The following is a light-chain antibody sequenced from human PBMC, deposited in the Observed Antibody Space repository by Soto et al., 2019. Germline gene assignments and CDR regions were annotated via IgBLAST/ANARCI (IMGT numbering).Light chain of an antibody. CDR3: QDYGDSHDT. J-gene: IGKJ2*01. CDR1: QNRYSSY. Sequence: EVVWTQSPGTLSLSPGERATLSCRASQNRYSSYLAWSQQKHGQAPRLLIYGASRRATGIPDRFSASGSGTDFTLTITRLEPEDFAMYYCQDYGDSHDTFGHGTTLEIK. CDR2: GAS. V-gene: IGKV3-20*01.